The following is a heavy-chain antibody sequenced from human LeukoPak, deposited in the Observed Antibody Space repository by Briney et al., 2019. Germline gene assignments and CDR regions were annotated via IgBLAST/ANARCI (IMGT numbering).Heavy chain of an antibody. V-gene: IGHV3-9*01. CDR2: ISWNSGSI. J-gene: IGHJ4*02. D-gene: IGHD3-22*01. CDR1: GFTFSSYG. CDR3: AKDPYYDSSGPYFDY. Sequence: PGGSLRLSCAASGFTFSSYGMHWVRQAPGKGLEWVSGISWNSGSIGYADSVKGRFTISRDNAKNSLYLQMNSLRAEDTALHYCAKDPYYDSSGPYFDYWGQGTLVTVSS.